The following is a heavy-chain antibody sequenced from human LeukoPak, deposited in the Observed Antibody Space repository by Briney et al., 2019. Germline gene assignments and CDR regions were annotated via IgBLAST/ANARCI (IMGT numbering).Heavy chain of an antibody. J-gene: IGHJ4*02. D-gene: IGHD2-15*01. CDR3: ARVPLKVVSAVDY. CDR2: IGTSSTTI. V-gene: IGHV3-48*01. CDR1: GFTFSSYT. Sequence: GGSLRLSCAAPGFTFSSYTMNWVRQPPGKGLEWVSNIGTSSTTIYYADSVKGRFTISRDNAKNSLYLQMNSLRADDTAVYYCARVPLKVVSAVDYWGQGTLVTVSS.